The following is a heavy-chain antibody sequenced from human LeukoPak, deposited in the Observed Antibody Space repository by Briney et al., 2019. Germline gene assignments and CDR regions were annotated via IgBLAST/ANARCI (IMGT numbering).Heavy chain of an antibody. D-gene: IGHD6-13*01. V-gene: IGHV4-34*01. CDR2: INHSGSI. CDR1: GGSFSDNY. CDR3: ARGADSSSWFWFDA. Sequence: SETLSLTCAVYGGSFSDNYWSWIRQSPGKGLEWIGEINHSGSINYNPSLKSRITISVDTSKNQFSLRLSSATAADTAVYYCARGADSSSWFWFDAWGQGTLVTVSS. J-gene: IGHJ5*02.